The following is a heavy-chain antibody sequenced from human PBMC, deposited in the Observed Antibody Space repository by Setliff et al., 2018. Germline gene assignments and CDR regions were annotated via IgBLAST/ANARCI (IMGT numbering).Heavy chain of an antibody. V-gene: IGHV3-33*08. CDR3: ARSPANGGHDAFDI. CDR1: GFTFSTYR. CDR2: ILDDGVKK. J-gene: IGHJ3*02. Sequence: GGSLRLSCAASGFTFSTYRMHWVRQAPGKGLEWVAVILDDGVKKYHADSVRGRFTISRDNAQNSLYLQMNTLGAEDTAVYYCARSPANGGHDAFDIWGQGTMVTVSS. D-gene: IGHD6-25*01.